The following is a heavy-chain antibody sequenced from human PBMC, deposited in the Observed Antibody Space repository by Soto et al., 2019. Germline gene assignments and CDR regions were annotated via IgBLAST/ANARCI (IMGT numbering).Heavy chain of an antibody. Sequence: GESLKISCKGSGYSFTSYWISWVRQMPGKGLEWMGRIDPSDSYTNYSPSFQGHVTISADKSISTAYLQWSSLKASDTAMYYCASGFGYCSSTSCSYYYGMDVWGQGTTVTVSS. CDR2: IDPSDSYT. V-gene: IGHV5-10-1*01. CDR1: GYSFTSYW. D-gene: IGHD2-2*03. CDR3: ASGFGYCSSTSCSYYYGMDV. J-gene: IGHJ6*02.